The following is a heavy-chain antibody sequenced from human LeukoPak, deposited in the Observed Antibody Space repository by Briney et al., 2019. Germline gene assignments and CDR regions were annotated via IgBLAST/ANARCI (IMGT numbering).Heavy chain of an antibody. D-gene: IGHD3-22*01. V-gene: IGHV4-39*01. Sequence: AETPSLTCTVSGVSISSISYYWGWMRQAPGKGLEWSGSTDYSGSTYSNPSLKTRVIMCVDTSNSQFALKLSSVPAADTAAYYCARQPPGDSRGYYGDYYYYIAVWRKATAV. CDR2: TDYSGST. CDR1: GVSISSISYY. J-gene: IGHJ6*03. CDR3: ARQPPGDSRGYYGDYYYYIAV.